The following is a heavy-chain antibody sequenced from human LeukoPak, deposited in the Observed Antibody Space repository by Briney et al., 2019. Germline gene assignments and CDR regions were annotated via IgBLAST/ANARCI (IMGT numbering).Heavy chain of an antibody. Sequence: SETLSLTCTVSGGSISSGGYYWSWIRLHPRKGLVWFGEINHSGSTNYNPSLKSRVTISVDTSKNQFSLKLSSVTAADTAVYYCARGLFDFWSGYCFGYWGQGTLVTVSS. CDR3: ARGLFDFWSGYCFGY. CDR2: INHSGST. V-gene: IGHV4-39*07. D-gene: IGHD3-3*01. CDR1: GGSISSGGYY. J-gene: IGHJ4*02.